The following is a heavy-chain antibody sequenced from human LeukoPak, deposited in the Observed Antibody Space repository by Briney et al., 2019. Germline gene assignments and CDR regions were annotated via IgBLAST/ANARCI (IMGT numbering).Heavy chain of an antibody. CDR3: ARDKYSSIDY. Sequence: PSETLSLTCTVSGGFISSSSYYWGWIRQPPGKGLEWIGSIYYSGSTYYNPSLKSRVTISVDTSKNQFSLKLSSVTAADTAVYYCARDKYSSIDYWGQGTLVTVSS. CDR1: GGFISSSSYY. J-gene: IGHJ4*02. V-gene: IGHV4-39*01. D-gene: IGHD6-19*01. CDR2: IYYSGST.